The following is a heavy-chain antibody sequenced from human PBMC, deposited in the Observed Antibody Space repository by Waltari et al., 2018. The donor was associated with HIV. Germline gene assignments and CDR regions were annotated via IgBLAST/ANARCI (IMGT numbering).Heavy chain of an antibody. CDR3: ARDDYGMDV. J-gene: IGHJ6*02. CDR2: ISSSSSTI. Sequence: EVQLVESGGGLVQPGGSLRLSCAASGFTFSSYSMNWVRQAPGKGLEWVSFISSSSSTIYYADSGKGRFTISRDNAKNSLYLQMNSLRAEDTAVYYCARDDYGMDVWGQGTTVTVSS. V-gene: IGHV3-48*04. CDR1: GFTFSSYS.